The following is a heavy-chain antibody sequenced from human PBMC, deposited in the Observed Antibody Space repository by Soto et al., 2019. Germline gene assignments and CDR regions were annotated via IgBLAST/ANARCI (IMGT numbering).Heavy chain of an antibody. V-gene: IGHV1-18*01. CDR2: ISAYNGNT. Sequence: ASVKVSCKASGYTFTSYGISWVRQAPGQGLEWMGWISAYNGNTNYAQKLRGRVTMTTDTSTSTAYMELRSLRSDDTAVYYCARDSPYSSSWYVFDWFDPWGQGTLVTVSS. CDR3: ARDSPYSSSWYVFDWFDP. J-gene: IGHJ5*02. CDR1: GYTFTSYG. D-gene: IGHD6-13*01.